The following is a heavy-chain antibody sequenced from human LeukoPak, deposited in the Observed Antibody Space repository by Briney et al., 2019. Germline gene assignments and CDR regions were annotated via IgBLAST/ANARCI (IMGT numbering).Heavy chain of an antibody. Sequence: GGSLRLSCAASGFTFSSYSMNWVRQAPGKGLEWVSSISSSSRYIYYADSVKGRFTISRDNAKNSLYLQMNSLRAEDTAVYYCARDASGSSGWYSARGDDAFDIWGQGTMVTVSS. CDR1: GFTFSSYS. CDR3: ARDASGSSGWYSARGDDAFDI. V-gene: IGHV3-21*01. D-gene: IGHD6-19*01. CDR2: ISSSSRYI. J-gene: IGHJ3*02.